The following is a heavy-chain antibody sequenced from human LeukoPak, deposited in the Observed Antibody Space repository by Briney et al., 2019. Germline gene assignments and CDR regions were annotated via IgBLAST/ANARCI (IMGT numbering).Heavy chain of an antibody. J-gene: IGHJ1*01. CDR3: ARGDYDSSGLQYFHH. Sequence: EASVKVSCKASGYTFTGYYVHWVRQAPGQGLECMGWINPNSGGTNYAQKFQGTVTMTRDTSISTAYMELSRLRSDDTAVYYCARGDYDSSGLQYFHHWGQGTLVTVSS. CDR2: INPNSGGT. V-gene: IGHV1-2*02. CDR1: GYTFTGYY. D-gene: IGHD3-22*01.